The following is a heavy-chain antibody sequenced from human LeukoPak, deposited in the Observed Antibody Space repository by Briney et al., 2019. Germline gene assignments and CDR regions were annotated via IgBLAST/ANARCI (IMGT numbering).Heavy chain of an antibody. Sequence: SVKVSCKASGGTFSSYAISWVRQAPGQGLEWMGGIIPIFGTANYAQKFQGRVTITADESTSTAYTELSSLRSEDTAVYYCARSLDSSGYSEPFDYWGQGTLVTVSS. V-gene: IGHV1-69*13. CDR1: GGTFSSYA. CDR3: ARSLDSSGYSEPFDY. J-gene: IGHJ4*02. CDR2: IIPIFGTA. D-gene: IGHD3-22*01.